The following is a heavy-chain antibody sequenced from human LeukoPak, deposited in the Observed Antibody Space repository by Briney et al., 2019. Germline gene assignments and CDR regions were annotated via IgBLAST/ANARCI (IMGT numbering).Heavy chain of an antibody. CDR3: AREWLRQLDY. CDR1: GFTFSSYE. CDR2: IINSGSTI. J-gene: IGHJ4*02. V-gene: IGHV3-48*03. Sequence: GGSLRLSCAASGFTFSSYEMHWVRQAPGKGLVGVSYIINSGSTIYYADSVKGRFTISRDNAKNSLYLQMSRLRAEDTAVYYGAREWLRQLDYWGQGTLVTVSS. D-gene: IGHD5-12*01.